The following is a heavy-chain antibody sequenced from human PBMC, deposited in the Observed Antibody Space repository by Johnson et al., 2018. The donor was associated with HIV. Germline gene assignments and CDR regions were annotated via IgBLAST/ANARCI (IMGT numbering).Heavy chain of an antibody. D-gene: IGHD6-19*01. V-gene: IGHV3-53*01. CDR2: IYSGGST. J-gene: IGHJ3*02. CDR1: GFTVSSNY. Sequence: VQLVESGGGLIQPGGSLRLSCAASGFTVSSNYMSWVRQAPGKGLEWVSVIYSGGSTYYADSVKGRFTISRDNAKNSLYLQMDSLRVEDTALYYCAKDRAIAVDDGLDIWGQGTLVTVSS. CDR3: AKDRAIAVDDGLDI.